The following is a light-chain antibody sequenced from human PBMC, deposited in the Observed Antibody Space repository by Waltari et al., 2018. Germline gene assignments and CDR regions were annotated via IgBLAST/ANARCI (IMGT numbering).Light chain of an antibody. CDR3: AAWDDSLSGRV. CDR2: RNN. J-gene: IGLJ3*02. Sequence: QSVLTQPPSASGTPGQRVPISCSGTRSNIGSNYLYWYQQPPGTAPKLLIYRNNQRPSRVPDRFSGSKSGTSASLAISGLRSEDEADYYCAAWDDSLSGRVFGGGTKVTGL. V-gene: IGLV1-47*01. CDR1: RSNIGSNY.